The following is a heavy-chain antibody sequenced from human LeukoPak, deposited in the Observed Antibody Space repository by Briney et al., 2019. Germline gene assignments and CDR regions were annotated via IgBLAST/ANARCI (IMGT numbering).Heavy chain of an antibody. J-gene: IGHJ4*02. CDR3: TRSGSSSWYFDY. V-gene: IGHV1-3*01. D-gene: IGHD6-13*01. Sequence: ASVKVSCKASGYTFTSYAMHWVRQAPGQRLEWMGWINAGNGNTKYSQKFQGRVTITRDTSAGTAYMELSSLRSEDTAVYYCTRSGSSSWYFDYWGQGTLVTASS. CDR1: GYTFTSYA. CDR2: INAGNGNT.